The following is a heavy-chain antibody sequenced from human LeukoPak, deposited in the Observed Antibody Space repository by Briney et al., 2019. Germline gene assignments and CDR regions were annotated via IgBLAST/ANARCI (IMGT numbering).Heavy chain of an antibody. J-gene: IGHJ4*02. Sequence: ASVKVSCKASGYTFTCYYMHWVRQAPGQGLEWMGWINPNSGGTNYAQKFQGRVTMTRDTSISTAYMELSRLRSDDTAVYYCARDDGGSYNFDYWGQGTLVTVSS. CDR2: INPNSGGT. V-gene: IGHV1-2*02. D-gene: IGHD1-26*01. CDR1: GYTFTCYY. CDR3: ARDDGGSYNFDY.